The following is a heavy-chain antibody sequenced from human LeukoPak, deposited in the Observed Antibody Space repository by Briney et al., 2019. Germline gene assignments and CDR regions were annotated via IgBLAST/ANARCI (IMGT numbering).Heavy chain of an antibody. V-gene: IGHV3-48*04. J-gene: IGHJ6*03. D-gene: IGHD5-18*01. CDR2: VSGSSTAI. CDR3: AREPRYSHYYLDV. Sequence: PGGSLRLSCEAPGFTFKEYSISWVRQAPGRGLEWLVYVSGSSTAIYHADSVKGRFTISRDNGKNSVYLQMTNLRGEDTAVCFCAREPRYSHYYLDVWGKGTTVTVSS. CDR1: GFTFKEYS.